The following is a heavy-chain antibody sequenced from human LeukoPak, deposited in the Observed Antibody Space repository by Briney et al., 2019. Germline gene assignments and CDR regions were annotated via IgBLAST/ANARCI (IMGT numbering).Heavy chain of an antibody. J-gene: IGHJ4*02. Sequence: RGSLRLSCAASGFTFSSYGMHWVRQAPGKGLEWVAFIRYDGSNKYYANSVKGRFTISRDNSKNTLYLQMNSLRAEDTAVYYCATPTYYYGSGSYYNPLDYWGQGTLVTVSS. D-gene: IGHD3-10*01. CDR2: IRYDGSNK. V-gene: IGHV3-30*02. CDR3: ATPTYYYGSGSYYNPLDY. CDR1: GFTFSSYG.